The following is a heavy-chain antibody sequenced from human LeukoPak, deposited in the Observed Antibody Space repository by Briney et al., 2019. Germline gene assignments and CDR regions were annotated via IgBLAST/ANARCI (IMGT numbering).Heavy chain of an antibody. V-gene: IGHV3-23*01. CDR1: GFSFSTYS. J-gene: IGHJ3*02. Sequence: PGGSLRLSCAASGFSFSTYSMNWVRQAPGKGLEWVSAISGSGGSTYYADSVKGRFTISRDNSKNTLYLQMNGLRAEDTAVYYCAKDGGYEVQAFDIWGQGTMVTVSS. CDR2: ISGSGGST. CDR3: AKDGGYEVQAFDI. D-gene: IGHD5-12*01.